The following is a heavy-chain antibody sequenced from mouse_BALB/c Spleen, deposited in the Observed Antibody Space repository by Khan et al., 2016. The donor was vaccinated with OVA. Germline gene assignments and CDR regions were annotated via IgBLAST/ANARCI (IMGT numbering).Heavy chain of an antibody. CDR2: IWSGGST. Sequence: VELVESGPGLVQPSQNLSITCTVSGFSLINYGVHWVRQSPGKALEWLGVIWSGGSTDYNAAFISRLSITKDNSKSQIFFIMNSLQADDTAIYYCARNGVFHYHGYGGMDYWGQGTSVTVSS. V-gene: IGHV2-2*01. CDR1: GFSLINYG. J-gene: IGHJ4*01. D-gene: IGHD1-2*01. CDR3: ARNGVFHYHGYGGMDY.